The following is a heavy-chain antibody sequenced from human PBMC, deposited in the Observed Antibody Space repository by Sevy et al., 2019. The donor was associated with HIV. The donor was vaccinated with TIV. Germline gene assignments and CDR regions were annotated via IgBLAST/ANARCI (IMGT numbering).Heavy chain of an antibody. Sequence: GGSLRLSCAASGFTFSSYSMNWVRQAPGKGLEWVSSISSSSSYIYYADSVKGRFTNSRDNAKNSLYMQMNSLRAEDTAVYYCAREDDYVWGSYRPLDYWGQGTLVTVSS. CDR1: GFTFSSYS. CDR3: AREDDYVWGSYRPLDY. D-gene: IGHD3-16*02. CDR2: ISSSSSYI. V-gene: IGHV3-21*01. J-gene: IGHJ4*02.